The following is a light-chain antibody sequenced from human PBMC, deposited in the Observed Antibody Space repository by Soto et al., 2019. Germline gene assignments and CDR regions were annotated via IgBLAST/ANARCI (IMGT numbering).Light chain of an antibody. Sequence: EIVLTQSPDTLSLSPGERATLSCGASQRVSRDFLAWYQHKPGLAPRLLIYDAFIRATGIPDRFSASGSGTDFTLTISSLQPEDTATYYCQQYEDIPPTFGQGTRLEIK. J-gene: IGKJ5*01. CDR3: QQYEDIPPT. V-gene: IGKV3D-20*01. CDR1: QRVSRDF. CDR2: DAF.